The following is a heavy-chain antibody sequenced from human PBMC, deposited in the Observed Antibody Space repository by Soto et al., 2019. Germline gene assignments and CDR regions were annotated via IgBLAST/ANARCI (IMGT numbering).Heavy chain of an antibody. Sequence: QVQLVESGGGVVQPGRSLRLSCAASGFTFSSYGMHWVRQAPGKGLEWVAVIWYDGSNKYYADSVRGRFTISRDNSKNTLYLQMNSLRAEDTAVYYCVRGIAARPVVYNWFDPWGQGTLVTVSS. CDR2: IWYDGSNK. J-gene: IGHJ5*02. CDR3: VRGIAARPVVYNWFDP. CDR1: GFTFSSYG. V-gene: IGHV3-33*01. D-gene: IGHD6-6*01.